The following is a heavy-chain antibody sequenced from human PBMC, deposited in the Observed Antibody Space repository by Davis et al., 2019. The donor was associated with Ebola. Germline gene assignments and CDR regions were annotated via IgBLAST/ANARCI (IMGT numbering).Heavy chain of an antibody. V-gene: IGHV4-31*03. D-gene: IGHD1-1*01. CDR2: IYYSGST. J-gene: IGHJ4*02. Sequence: SETLSLTCTVSGGSISSGGYYWSWIRQHPGKGLEWIGYIYYSGSTYYNPSLKSRVTISVDTSKNQFSLKLSSVTAAETAVYYCARPNELLYYFDYWGQGSLVTVSS. CDR1: GGSISSGGYY. CDR3: ARPNELLYYFDY.